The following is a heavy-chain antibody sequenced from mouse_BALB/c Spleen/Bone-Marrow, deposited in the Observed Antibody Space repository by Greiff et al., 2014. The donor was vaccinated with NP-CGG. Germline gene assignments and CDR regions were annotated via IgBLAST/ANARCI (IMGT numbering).Heavy chain of an antibody. CDR2: IYPGNSDT. CDR1: DYTFTSYR. V-gene: IGHV1-5*01. Sequence: VQLKESGTVLARPGASVKMSCKASDYTFTSYRMHWLKQRPGQGLEWIGAIYPGNSDTSYNQKFKGKAELTAVTSTSTAYMDLSSLTNEDSAAYYCTLAYFGQGDWFFDVWGAGTTVTVSS. D-gene: IGHD2-10*01. CDR3: TLAYFGQGDWFFDV. J-gene: IGHJ1*01.